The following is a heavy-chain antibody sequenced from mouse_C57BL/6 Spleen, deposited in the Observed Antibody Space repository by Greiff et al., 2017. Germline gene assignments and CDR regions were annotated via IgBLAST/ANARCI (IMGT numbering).Heavy chain of an antibody. D-gene: IGHD2-1*01. Sequence: VQLQQPGAELVKPGASVKMSCKASGYTFTSYWITWVKQRPGQGLEWIGDIYPGSGSTNYNEKFKSKATLTVDTSSSTAYMQLNSLTSEDSSVYYCASNGNYESLYAMDYWGQGTSVTVSS. CDR2: IYPGSGST. J-gene: IGHJ4*01. CDR1: GYTFTSYW. CDR3: ASNGNYESLYAMDY. V-gene: IGHV1-55*01.